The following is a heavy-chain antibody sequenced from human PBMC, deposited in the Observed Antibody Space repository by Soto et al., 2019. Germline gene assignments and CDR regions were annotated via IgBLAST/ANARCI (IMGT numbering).Heavy chain of an antibody. V-gene: IGHV3-11*01. D-gene: IGHD6-6*01. J-gene: IGHJ5*02. CDR3: ARAAASSIAARHPRGWFDP. CDR1: GFTFSDYY. Sequence: PGGSLRLSCAASGFTFSDYYMSWIRQAPGKGLEWVSYISSSGSTIYYADSVRGRFTISRDNAKNSLYLQMNSLRAEDTAVYYCARAAASSIAARHPRGWFDPWGQGTLVTVSS. CDR2: ISSSGSTI.